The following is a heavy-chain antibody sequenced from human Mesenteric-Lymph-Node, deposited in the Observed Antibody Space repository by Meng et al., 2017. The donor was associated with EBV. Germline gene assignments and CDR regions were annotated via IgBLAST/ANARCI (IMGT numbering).Heavy chain of an antibody. CDR1: GASVTRGSYY. D-gene: IGHD6-19*01. CDR3: ARGGSGWYQVGSY. CDR2: IYYTGRT. Sequence: GLVRESGPRLVRPSGTLPLTCNVSGASVTRGSYYWTWIRQSPGKAPEWIAYIYYTGRTNYNPSLKSRVTISVDKSKNQFSLKLSSVTAADTAVYYCARGGSGWYQVGSYWGQGTLVTVSS. V-gene: IGHV4-61*01. J-gene: IGHJ4*02.